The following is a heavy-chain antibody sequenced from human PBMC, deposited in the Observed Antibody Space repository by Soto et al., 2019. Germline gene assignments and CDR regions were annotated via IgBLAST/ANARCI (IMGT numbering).Heavy chain of an antibody. D-gene: IGHD2-2*01. Sequence: QVQLQESGPGLVKPSETLSLTCTVSGGFVNSDTHSWSWIRQTPGKRLEWIGFIYSGGSTKNPSLRGRVTMSVDTSKNQFSLKLRSVIVADTAVYHCARFVRSCSATTCSPRADVWGQGITVTVSS. V-gene: IGHV4-61*01. J-gene: IGHJ6*02. CDR2: IYSGGST. CDR3: ARFVRSCSATTCSPRADV. CDR1: GGFVNSDTHS.